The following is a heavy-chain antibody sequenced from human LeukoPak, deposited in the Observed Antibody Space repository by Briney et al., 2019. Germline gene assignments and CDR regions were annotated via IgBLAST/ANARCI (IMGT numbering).Heavy chain of an antibody. Sequence: SETLSLTCTVSGGSISSSSYYWGWIRQPPGKGLEWIGSIYYSGSTYYNPSLKSRVTISVDTSKNQFSLKLSSVTAADTAVYYCARQTKGRTGRFDPWGQGTLVTVSS. V-gene: IGHV4-39*01. CDR2: IYYSGST. J-gene: IGHJ5*02. CDR3: ARQTKGRTGRFDP. CDR1: GGSISSSSYY. D-gene: IGHD1-14*01.